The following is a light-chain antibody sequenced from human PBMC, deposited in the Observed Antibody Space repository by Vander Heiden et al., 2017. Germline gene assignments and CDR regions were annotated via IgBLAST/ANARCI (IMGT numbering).Light chain of an antibody. V-gene: IGKV1-8*01. CDR2: AAS. CDR1: QGISSY. CDR3: QQYYNYPRT. J-gene: IGKJ3*01. Sequence: AIRMTQSPSSLSASTGDRVTITCRASQGISSYLAWYQQKPGKAPKLLIYAASTLQSGVPSRFSGSGSGTDFTLTISCLQSEDVATYYCQQYYNYPRTFGPGTKVEIK.